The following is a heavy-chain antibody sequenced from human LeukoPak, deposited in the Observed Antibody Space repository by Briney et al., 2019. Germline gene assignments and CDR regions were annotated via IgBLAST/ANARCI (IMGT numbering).Heavy chain of an antibody. CDR1: GFTFSSYS. CDR3: AKKGTAATLDY. D-gene: IGHD2-15*01. Sequence: SLRLSCAASGFTFSSYSMNWVRQAPGKGLEWVSGITWNSGSIGYADSVKGRFTISRDNAKNSLYLQMNSLRAEDTALYYSAKKGTAATLDYWGQGTLVTVSS. V-gene: IGHV3-9*01. CDR2: ITWNSGSI. J-gene: IGHJ4*02.